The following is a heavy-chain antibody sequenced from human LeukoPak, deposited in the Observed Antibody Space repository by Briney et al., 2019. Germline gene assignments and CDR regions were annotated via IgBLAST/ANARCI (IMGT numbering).Heavy chain of an antibody. J-gene: IGHJ4*02. CDR2: IRHDGDLK. D-gene: IGHD1-26*01. CDR3: AKPSSGNYPPTGY. Sequence: GGSLRLSCTGSGFTFSSYWMSWVRQAPGKGLEWVANIRHDGDLKHYVDSVRGRFTISRDNSKNMLYLRIDSLRAEDTAVYYCAKPSSGNYPPTGYWGQGTLDTVSS. CDR1: GFTFSSYW. V-gene: IGHV3-7*03.